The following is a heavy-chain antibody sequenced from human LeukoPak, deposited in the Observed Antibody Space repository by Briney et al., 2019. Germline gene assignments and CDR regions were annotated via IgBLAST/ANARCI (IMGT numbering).Heavy chain of an antibody. Sequence: IPSETLSLTCAVYGGSFSGYYWSWIRQPPGKGLEWIGEINHSGSTNYNPSLKSRVTISVDTSKNQFSLKLSSVTAADTAVYYCAREGYSYGYYFDYWGQGTLVTVSS. D-gene: IGHD5-18*01. CDR2: INHSGST. J-gene: IGHJ4*02. V-gene: IGHV4-34*01. CDR3: AREGYSYGYYFDY. CDR1: GGSFSGYY.